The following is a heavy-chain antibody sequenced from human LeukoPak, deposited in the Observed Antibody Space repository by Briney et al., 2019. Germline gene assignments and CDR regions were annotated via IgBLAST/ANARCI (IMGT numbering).Heavy chain of an antibody. Sequence: GASVTVSCKASGYTFTSYYMHWVRQAPGQGLEWMGIINPSGGSTSYAQKFQGRVTITRDMSTSTVYMELSSLRSEDTAVYYCARVGHSSLDYWGQGTLVTGSS. V-gene: IGHV1-46*01. D-gene: IGHD6-13*01. CDR2: INPSGGST. CDR3: ARVGHSSLDY. CDR1: GYTFTSYY. J-gene: IGHJ4*02.